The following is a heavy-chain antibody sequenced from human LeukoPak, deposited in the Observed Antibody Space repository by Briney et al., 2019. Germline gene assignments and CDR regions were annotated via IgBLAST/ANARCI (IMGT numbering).Heavy chain of an antibody. D-gene: IGHD2-2*02. CDR2: IYPGDSDT. Sequence: PGESLKISCKGSGYSFTSYWIGWVRQVPGKGLEWMGIIYPGDSDTRYSPSFQGQVTISADKSISTAYLQWSSLKASDTAMYYCATRDDVVPAAIGAFDIWGQGTMVTVSS. CDR1: GYSFTSYW. V-gene: IGHV5-51*01. CDR3: ATRDDVVPAAIGAFDI. J-gene: IGHJ3*02.